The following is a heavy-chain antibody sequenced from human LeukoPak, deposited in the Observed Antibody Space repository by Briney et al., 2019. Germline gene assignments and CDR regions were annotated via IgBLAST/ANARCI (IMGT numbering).Heavy chain of an antibody. Sequence: PSETLSLTCAVYGASFSTNYWIWIRQPPGKRLEWIGEINHSGTITYKPSLKSRLTISADTSKNHFSLKLSSVTAADTAVYYCARYCGSENYWGQGTLVTVSS. CDR1: GASFSTNY. D-gene: IGHD3-10*01. J-gene: IGHJ4*02. CDR3: ARYCGSENY. CDR2: INHSGTI. V-gene: IGHV4-34*01.